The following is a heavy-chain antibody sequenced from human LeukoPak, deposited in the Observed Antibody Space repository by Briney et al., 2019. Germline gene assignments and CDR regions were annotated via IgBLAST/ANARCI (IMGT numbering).Heavy chain of an antibody. CDR2: IYYSGST. J-gene: IGHJ4*02. CDR3: ARDVPFNY. Sequence: SETLSLTCTVSGGSVSSGSYYWSWIRQPPGKGLGWIGYIYYSGSTNYNPSLKSRVTISVDTSKNQFSLKLSSVTAADTAVYYCARDVPFNYWGQGTLVTVSS. V-gene: IGHV4-61*01. CDR1: GGSVSSGSYY.